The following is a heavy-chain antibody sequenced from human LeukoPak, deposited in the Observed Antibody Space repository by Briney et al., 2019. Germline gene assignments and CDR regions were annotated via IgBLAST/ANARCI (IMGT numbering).Heavy chain of an antibody. CDR3: ARGPGGLRSPYYYFTY. V-gene: IGHV3-21*01. CDR2: ISSTSAYI. J-gene: IGHJ4*02. Sequence: PGGSLRLSCAGSGFALKSYSLTLVRQAPGKGLEWVSSISSTSAYIHYADSVKGRFTISRDNAKNSLYLQMNTLEAEDTAVYYCARGPGGLRSPYYYFTYWGQGTLVTVSS. CDR1: GFALKSYS. D-gene: IGHD2-21*01.